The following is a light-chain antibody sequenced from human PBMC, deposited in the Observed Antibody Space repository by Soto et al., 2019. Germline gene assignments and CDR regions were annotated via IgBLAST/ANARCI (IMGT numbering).Light chain of an antibody. J-gene: IGLJ3*02. CDR2: LEDSGNY. CDR1: SGHSRNI. Sequence: QLVLTQSSSASASLRSSVKVTCTLSSGHSRNIIAWHQQQPGKAPRYLMKLEDSGNYNKGSGVPDRFSGSSSGADRYFTISILQLEDEADYYCETWDTNTRVFGGGIKLTVL. CDR3: ETWDTNTRV. V-gene: IGLV4-60*02.